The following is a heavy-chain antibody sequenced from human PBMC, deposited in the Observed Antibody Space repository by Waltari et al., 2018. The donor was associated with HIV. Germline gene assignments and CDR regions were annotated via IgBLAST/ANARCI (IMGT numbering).Heavy chain of an antibody. V-gene: IGHV3-74*01. Sequence: VQLVESGGGSIKTRGSLRLSCAASGFSVRNHWMDWVRQGPGKGLVWGARINSDGSSRNYADAVKGRFVISRYNARNTVYLQLNNLKVEDTAVYFCARASHYIEFSTFDGDYYFDFWGRGTRVAVSS. CDR1: GFSVRNHW. CDR3: ARASHYIEFSTFDGDYYFDF. D-gene: IGHD3-3*02. J-gene: IGHJ4*02. CDR2: INSDGSSR.